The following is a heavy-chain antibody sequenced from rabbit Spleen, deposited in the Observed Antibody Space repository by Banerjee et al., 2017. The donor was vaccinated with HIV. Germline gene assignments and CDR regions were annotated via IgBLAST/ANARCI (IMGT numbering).Heavy chain of an antibody. CDR1: GFDFSSYY. Sequence: QLEESAGGLVQPGGSLKLSCKGSGFDFSSYYMSWVRQAPGKGLEWIGYIDPFFGTTYYASWVNGRFTISSHNAQNTVDLRLNSLTVADTATYFCARDPAYASGSGDYIPNLWGPGTLVTVS. V-gene: IGHV1S7*01. J-gene: IGHJ4*01. CDR2: IDPFFGTT. D-gene: IGHD1-1*01. CDR3: ARDPAYASGSGDYIPNL.